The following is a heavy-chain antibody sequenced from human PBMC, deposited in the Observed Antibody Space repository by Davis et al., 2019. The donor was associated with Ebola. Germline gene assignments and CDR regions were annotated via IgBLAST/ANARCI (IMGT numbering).Heavy chain of an antibody. CDR3: ATDNWGPAL. J-gene: IGHJ4*02. CDR2: IKPDGSFR. Sequence: GESLKISCAASGFSFSTHWMSWVRQAPGKGLEWVANIKPDGSFRDYLGAVRGRFTISRDNAKNSLDLQMNTLRAEDTAVYYCATDNWGPALWGQGTLLTVSS. V-gene: IGHV3-7*01. CDR1: GFSFSTHW. D-gene: IGHD7-27*01.